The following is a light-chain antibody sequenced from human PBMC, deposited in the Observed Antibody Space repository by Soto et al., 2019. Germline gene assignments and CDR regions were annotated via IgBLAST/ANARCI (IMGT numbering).Light chain of an antibody. V-gene: IGLV1-51*02. J-gene: IGLJ3*02. CDR3: ETWDSSLSAGV. Sequence: QSMLTQPPSVSAAPGQKVTISCSGSSSNIGNNYVSWYQQIPGTAPKLLIYENNKRPSGIPDRFSGSKSGTSATLGITGLQTGDEADYYCETWDSSLSAGVFGGGTQLTVL. CDR1: SSNIGNNY. CDR2: ENN.